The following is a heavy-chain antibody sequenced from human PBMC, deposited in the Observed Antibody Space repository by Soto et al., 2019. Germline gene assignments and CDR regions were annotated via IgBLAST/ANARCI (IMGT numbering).Heavy chain of an antibody. D-gene: IGHD5-18*01. CDR3: ARRYGSFFDY. J-gene: IGHJ4*02. CDR2: IYYSGST. V-gene: IGHV4-59*08. Sequence: PSETLSLTCTVSGGSISSYYWSWIRQPPGKGLEWIGYIYYSGSTNYNPSLKSRVTISVDTSKNQFSLKLSSVTAADTAVYYCARRYGSFFDYWGQGTLVIGSS. CDR1: GGSISSYY.